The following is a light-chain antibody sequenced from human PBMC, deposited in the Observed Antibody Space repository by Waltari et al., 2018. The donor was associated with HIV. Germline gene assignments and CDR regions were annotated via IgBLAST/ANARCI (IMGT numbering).Light chain of an antibody. J-gene: IGKJ2*01. CDR2: GAS. CDR1: QSVTSSY. CDR3: HQYGRSSHT. V-gene: IGKV3-20*01. Sequence: EIVLTQSPGTLSLSPGERATLSYRASQSVTSSYLAWYQQRPGQAPRLLIYGASTRATGIPDRFSGSGSGTDFTLSISRLEPEDFAVYYCHQYGRSSHTFGQGTKVEIK.